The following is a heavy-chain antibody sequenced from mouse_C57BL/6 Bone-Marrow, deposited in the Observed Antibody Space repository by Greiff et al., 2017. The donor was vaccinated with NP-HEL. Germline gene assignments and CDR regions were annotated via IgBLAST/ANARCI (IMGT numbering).Heavy chain of an antibody. V-gene: IGHV3-6*01. J-gene: IGHJ3*01. CDR2: IRYDGST. CDR1: GYSITSGYF. D-gene: IGHD4-1*01. CDR3: GRGWDWLAY. Sequence: ESGPGLVKPSQSLSLTCSVSGYSITSGYFWNWIRQFPGNQLEWVGYIRYDGSTNYNPSLKNRITFTRDTSKHQLFLKVNSVTTEDTATDYCGRGWDWLAYGGQGTLVTVSA.